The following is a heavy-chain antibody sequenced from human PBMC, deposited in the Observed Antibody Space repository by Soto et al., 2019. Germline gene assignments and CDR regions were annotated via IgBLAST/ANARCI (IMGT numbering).Heavy chain of an antibody. J-gene: IGHJ4*02. CDR1: GGSISSGDYY. CDR2: IYYSGST. V-gene: IGHV4-30-4*01. Sequence: SETLSLTCTVSGGSISSGDYYWSWIRQPPGKGLEWIGYIYYSGSTYYNPSLKSRVTISVDTSKNQFSLKLSSVTAADTAVYYCARHSPYCGGDCYSLDYWGQGTLVTVS. CDR3: ARHSPYCGGDCYSLDY. D-gene: IGHD2-21*02.